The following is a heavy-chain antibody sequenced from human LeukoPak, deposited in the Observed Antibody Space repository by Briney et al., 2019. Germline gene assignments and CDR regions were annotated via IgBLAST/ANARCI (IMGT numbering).Heavy chain of an antibody. D-gene: IGHD3-3*01. CDR3: ARAKISRTIFIGTRPLKGWFGP. V-gene: IGHV4-31*03. J-gene: IGHJ5*02. CDR2: IYYSGST. Sequence: SQTLSLTCTVSGGSISSGGYYWSWIRQHPGKGLEWIGYIYYSGSTYYHPSLQSRVTISVDTSKNQFSLKLSSVTAADTAVYYCARAKISRTIFIGTRPLKGWFGPWGQGTLVTVSS. CDR1: GGSISSGGYY.